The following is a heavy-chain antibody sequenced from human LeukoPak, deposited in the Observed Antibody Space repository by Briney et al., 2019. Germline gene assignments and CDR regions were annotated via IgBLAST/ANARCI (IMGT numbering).Heavy chain of an antibody. D-gene: IGHD1-26*01. CDR3: ASSVGSIDY. J-gene: IGHJ4*02. Sequence: SETLSLTCAVYGESLSKYYWTWIRQSPGKGLEWIGEVNHRGSTNLNPSLKSRVTLSVDTSKHQFSLRLTSVTAADAAVYYCASSVGSIDYWGQGTLATVSS. CDR2: VNHRGST. V-gene: IGHV4-34*01. CDR1: GESLSKYY.